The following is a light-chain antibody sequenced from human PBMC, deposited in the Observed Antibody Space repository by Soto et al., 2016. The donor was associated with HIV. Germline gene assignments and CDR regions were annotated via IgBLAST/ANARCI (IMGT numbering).Light chain of an antibody. CDR2: DDS. J-gene: IGLJ2*01. CDR1: NIGSKS. Sequence: SYELTQPPSVSVAPEKTARITCGGNNIGSKSVHWYQQKPGQAPVLVVYDDSHRPSGILERFSGSNSGNTATLTITRVEAGDEADYYCQVWDSSSAHPVFGGGTKLTVL. V-gene: IGLV3-21*03. CDR3: QVWDSSSAHPV.